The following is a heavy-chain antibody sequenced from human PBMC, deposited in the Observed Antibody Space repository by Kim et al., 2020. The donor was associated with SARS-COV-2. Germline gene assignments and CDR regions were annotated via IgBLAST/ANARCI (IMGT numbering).Heavy chain of an antibody. CDR2: ISYDGSNK. V-gene: IGHV3-30*03. D-gene: IGHD3-22*01. CDR3: DGDSSGYYGRDY. Sequence: GGSLRLSCAASGFTFSSYGMHWVRQAPGKGLEWVAVISYDGSNKYYADSVKGRFTISRDNSKNTLYLQMNSLRAEDTAVYYCDGDSSGYYGRDYWGQGTLGTVSS. CDR1: GFTFSSYG. J-gene: IGHJ4*02.